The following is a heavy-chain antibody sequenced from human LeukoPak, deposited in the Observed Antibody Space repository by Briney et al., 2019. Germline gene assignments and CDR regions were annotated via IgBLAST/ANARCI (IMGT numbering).Heavy chain of an antibody. Sequence: GGSLRLSCAASGFTFSSYEMIWVGQAPGKGLEWVSYISTSGGTVLYADSVKGRFTISRDNGKSSLYLQMNSLRTEDTAVYYCARESDSGGYRFDYWGQGSLVTVSS. CDR2: ISTSGGTV. CDR3: ARESDSGGYRFDY. D-gene: IGHD3-22*01. J-gene: IGHJ4*02. V-gene: IGHV3-48*03. CDR1: GFTFSSYE.